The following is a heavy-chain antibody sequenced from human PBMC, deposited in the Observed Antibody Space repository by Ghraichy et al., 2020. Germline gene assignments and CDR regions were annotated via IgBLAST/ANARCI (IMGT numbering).Heavy chain of an antibody. CDR2: IYYSGST. J-gene: IGHJ6*02. Sequence: SRTLSLTCTVSGGSISSYYWSWIRQPPGKGLEWIGYIYYSGSTNYNPSLKSRVTISVDTSKNQFSLKLSSVTAADTTVYYCARDTYYDFWSGSYGMDVWGQGTTVTVSS. D-gene: IGHD3-3*01. CDR1: GGSISSYY. CDR3: ARDTYYDFWSGSYGMDV. V-gene: IGHV4-59*01.